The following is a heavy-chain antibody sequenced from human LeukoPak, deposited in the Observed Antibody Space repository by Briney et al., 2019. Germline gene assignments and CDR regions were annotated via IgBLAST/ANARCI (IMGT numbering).Heavy chain of an antibody. D-gene: IGHD5-18*01. Sequence: PGGSLRLSCAASGFTFSSYEMNWVRQAPGKGLEWVSYISSSGSTIYCADSVKGRFTISRDNAKNSLYLQMNSLRAEDTAVYYCARERVDSYGFEYFDYWGQGTLVTVSS. CDR3: ARERVDSYGFEYFDY. V-gene: IGHV3-48*03. J-gene: IGHJ4*02. CDR2: ISSSGSTI. CDR1: GFTFSSYE.